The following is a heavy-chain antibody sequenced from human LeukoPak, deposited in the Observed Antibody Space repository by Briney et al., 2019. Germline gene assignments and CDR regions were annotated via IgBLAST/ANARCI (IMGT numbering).Heavy chain of an antibody. J-gene: IGHJ4*02. Sequence: GGSLRLSCAASGFTFSSYGMHWVRQAPGKGLEGVAVISYDGSNKYYADSVKGRFTISRDNSKNTLYLQMNSLRAEDTAVYYCAKDRRTTETFDYWGQGTLVTVSS. V-gene: IGHV3-30*18. CDR2: ISYDGSNK. CDR3: AKDRRTTETFDY. CDR1: GFTFSSYG. D-gene: IGHD1-1*01.